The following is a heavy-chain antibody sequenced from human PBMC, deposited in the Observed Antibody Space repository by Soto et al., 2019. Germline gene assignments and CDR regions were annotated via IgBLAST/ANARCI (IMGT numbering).Heavy chain of an antibody. D-gene: IGHD3-3*01. CDR3: AKGSRFGDL. Sequence: EVQLLESRGGLVQPGGSLRLACVATGFTFSADAMSWVRQTPGKGLEWVSGISNRGDYTYYAHSVKGRFTVSRDNSKDTLYLQMNSLSVEDTAIYYCAKGSRFGDLWGQGTTVTVSS. V-gene: IGHV3-23*01. J-gene: IGHJ6*02. CDR2: ISNRGDYT. CDR1: GFTFSADA.